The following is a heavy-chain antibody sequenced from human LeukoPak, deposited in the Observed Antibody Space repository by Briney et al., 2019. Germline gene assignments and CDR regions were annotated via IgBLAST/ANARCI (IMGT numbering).Heavy chain of an antibody. D-gene: IGHD3-22*01. CDR3: AKFDDSSGYYRY. CDR2: ISGSGGST. CDR1: GFTFSSYA. J-gene: IGHJ4*02. V-gene: IGHV3-23*01. Sequence: PGGSLRLSCTASGFTFSSYAMSWVRQAPGKGLEWVSAISGSGGSTYYADSVKGRFTISRDNSKNTLYLQMNSLRAEDTAVYYCAKFDDSSGYYRYWGQGTLVTVSS.